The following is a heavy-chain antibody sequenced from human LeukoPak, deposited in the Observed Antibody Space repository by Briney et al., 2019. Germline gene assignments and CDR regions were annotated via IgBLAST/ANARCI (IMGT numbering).Heavy chain of an antibody. V-gene: IGHV4-4*07. CDR3: ARDNNYYGSGSYHDY. Sequence: SETPSLTCTVSGGSISSYYWSWIRQPAGKGLEWIGRIYTSGSTNYNPSLKSRVTMSVDTSKNQFSLKLSSVTAADTAVYYCARDNNYYGSGSYHDYWGQGTLVTVSS. D-gene: IGHD3-10*01. CDR2: IYTSGST. CDR1: GGSISSYY. J-gene: IGHJ4*02.